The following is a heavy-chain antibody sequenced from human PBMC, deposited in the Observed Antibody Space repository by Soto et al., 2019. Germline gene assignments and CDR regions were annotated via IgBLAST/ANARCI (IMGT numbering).Heavy chain of an antibody. CDR3: ASGGGYGDYGCDY. V-gene: IGHV1-18*01. D-gene: IGHD4-17*01. CDR2: ISAYNGNT. Sequence: QFQLVQSGAEVKKPGSSVKVSCKASGYTFTSYGISWVRRAPGKGVEWMGWISAYNGNTNYAQNLQCRAAMTTDTSTSTAYMELRSLRSDDTAVYYCASGGGYGDYGCDYWCQGTLVTVSS. J-gene: IGHJ4*02. CDR1: GYTFTSYG.